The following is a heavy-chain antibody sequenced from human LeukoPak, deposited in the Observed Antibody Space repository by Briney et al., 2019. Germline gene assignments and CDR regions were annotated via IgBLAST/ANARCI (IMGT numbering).Heavy chain of an antibody. CDR3: ARVPLGYCSSTSCPRGDWFDP. V-gene: IGHV1-18*01. CDR1: GYTFTSYG. Sequence: ASVKVSCKASGYTFTSYGISWVRQAPGQVLEGMGWISAYNGNTSYAQKLQGRVTMTTDTSTSTAYMELRSLRSDDTAVYYCARVPLGYCSSTSCPRGDWFDPWGQGTLVTVSS. D-gene: IGHD2-2*01. J-gene: IGHJ5*02. CDR2: ISAYNGNT.